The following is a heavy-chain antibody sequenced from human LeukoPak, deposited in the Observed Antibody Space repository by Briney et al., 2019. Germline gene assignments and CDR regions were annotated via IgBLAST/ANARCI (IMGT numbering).Heavy chain of an antibody. D-gene: IGHD6-19*01. CDR3: ARSIAVAGRSLDAFDN. V-gene: IGHV1-2*02. Sequence: ASVKVSCKASGYTFTGYYMHWVRQAPGQGLEWMGWINPNSGGTNYAQKFQGRVTMTRDTSISTAYMELSRLRSDDTAVYYCARSIAVAGRSLDAFDNWGQGTMVTVSS. J-gene: IGHJ3*02. CDR1: GYTFTGYY. CDR2: INPNSGGT.